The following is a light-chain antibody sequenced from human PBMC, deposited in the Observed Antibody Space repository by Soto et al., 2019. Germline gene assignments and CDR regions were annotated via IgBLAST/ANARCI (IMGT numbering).Light chain of an antibody. J-gene: IGKJ1*01. CDR1: QSVDSKY. Sequence: EIVLTQSPGTLSLSPGERATLSCRASQSVDSKYLAWYQQKPDQAPRILIFAASSRVTGIPDRFSGSGSGTDFTLTISRLEPGDFAVYYCQQYGYSSWTFGQGTKVEIK. V-gene: IGKV3-20*01. CDR3: QQYGYSSWT. CDR2: AAS.